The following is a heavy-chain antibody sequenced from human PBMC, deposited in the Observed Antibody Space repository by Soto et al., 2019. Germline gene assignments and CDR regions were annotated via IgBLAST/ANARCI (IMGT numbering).Heavy chain of an antibody. D-gene: IGHD6-13*01. CDR1: GGSVSSGSYY. V-gene: IGHV4-61*01. Sequence: SETLSLTCTVSGGSVSSGSYYWSWIRQPPGKGLEWVGYIYYSGSTNYKHSLKSRVTISVDTSKNQFSLKLSSVTAADTAVYYCARDWQQLATGDYYYYGMDVWGQGTTVTVSS. J-gene: IGHJ6*02. CDR2: IYYSGST. CDR3: ARDWQQLATGDYYYYGMDV.